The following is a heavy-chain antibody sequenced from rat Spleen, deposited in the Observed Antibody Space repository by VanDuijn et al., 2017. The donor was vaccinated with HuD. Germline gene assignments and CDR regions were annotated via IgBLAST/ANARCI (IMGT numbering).Heavy chain of an antibody. CDR3: ARYREGTDFDY. Sequence: EVQLQESGPGLVKPSQSLSLTCSVTDYSITNNYWGWIRKFPGNKMEWMGYISYSGSTSYNPSLKIRISITRDTSKNQFFLQLNSVTTEDTATYYCARYREGTDFDYWGQGVMVTVSS. CDR2: ISYSGST. D-gene: IGHD1-11*01. CDR1: DYSITNNY. J-gene: IGHJ2*01. V-gene: IGHV3-1*01.